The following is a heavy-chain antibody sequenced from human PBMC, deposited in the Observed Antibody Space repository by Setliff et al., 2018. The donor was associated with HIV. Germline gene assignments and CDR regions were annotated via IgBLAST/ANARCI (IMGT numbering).Heavy chain of an antibody. CDR2: ISVSGSYI. D-gene: IGHD5-18*01. Sequence: GGSLRLSCAVYGFTLTTYSMSWVRQAPGKGLQWVSSISVSGSYIYYADSVKGRFTISRDNAKNSLYLLMNSMRAEDTAVYYCVRVAGLTPMARSDYWGQGTLVTVSS. CDR3: VRVAGLTPMARSDY. V-gene: IGHV3-21*01. CDR1: GFTLTTYS. J-gene: IGHJ4*02.